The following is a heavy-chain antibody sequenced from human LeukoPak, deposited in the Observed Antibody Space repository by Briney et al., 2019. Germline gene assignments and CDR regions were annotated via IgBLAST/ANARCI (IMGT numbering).Heavy chain of an antibody. CDR3: ARQYSGYLRNWFDP. V-gene: IGHV4-39*01. CDR2: MYYSGSS. J-gene: IGHJ5*02. CDR1: GGSISSYY. Sequence: SEALSLTCTVSGGSISSYYWGWIRRPPGKGLEWIGSMYYSGSSYYNPSLKSRVTISVDTSKNQFSLKLSSVTAADTAVYYCARQYSGYLRNWFDPWGQGTLVTVSS. D-gene: IGHD5-12*01.